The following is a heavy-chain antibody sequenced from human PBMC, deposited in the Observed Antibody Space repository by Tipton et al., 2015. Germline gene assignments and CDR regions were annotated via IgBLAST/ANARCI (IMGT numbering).Heavy chain of an antibody. Sequence: SLRLSCAASGFTFSTYVMSWVRQTPGKGLEWVSGISGSGGSTYYADSVKGRFTISRDNSKNTLYLQMKSLRAEDTALYYCAILGTYFYNASHRTPFDYWGQGTLVTVSS. D-gene: IGHD2/OR15-2a*01. J-gene: IGHJ4*02. CDR1: GFTFSTYV. CDR2: ISGSGGST. V-gene: IGHV3-23*01. CDR3: AILGTYFYNASHRTPFDY.